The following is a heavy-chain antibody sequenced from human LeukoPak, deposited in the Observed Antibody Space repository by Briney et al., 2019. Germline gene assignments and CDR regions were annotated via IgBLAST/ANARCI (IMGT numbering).Heavy chain of an antibody. CDR2: INHSGNA. CDR1: GGSFSGYY. Sequence: SETLSLTCAVSGGSFSGYYWTWIRQPPGKGLEWIGEINHSGNANYNPSLKSRVTSSLDTSKNQFSLKLSSVTAADTAVYYCARGQGTVTTHWGQGTLVTVSS. CDR3: ARGQGTVTTH. J-gene: IGHJ4*02. D-gene: IGHD4-17*01. V-gene: IGHV4-34*01.